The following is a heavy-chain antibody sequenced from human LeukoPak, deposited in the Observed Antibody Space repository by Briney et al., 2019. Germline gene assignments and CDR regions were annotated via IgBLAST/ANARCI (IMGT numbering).Heavy chain of an antibody. CDR1: GYTFTSYG. J-gene: IGHJ4*02. V-gene: IGHV1-18*01. Sequence: PAASVKVSCKASGYTFTSYGIRWVRQAPGQGLEWMGWISPYNGNTNYAPKLQGRLTMTTDTSTSTAYMELRSLRSDDTAVYYCARDRQCGYWGQGTLVTVSS. CDR2: ISPYNGNT. CDR3: ARDRQCGY. D-gene: IGHD2-21*01.